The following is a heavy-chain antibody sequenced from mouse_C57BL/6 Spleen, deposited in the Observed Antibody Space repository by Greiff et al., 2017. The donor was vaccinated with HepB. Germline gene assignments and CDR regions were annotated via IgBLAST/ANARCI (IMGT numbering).Heavy chain of an antibody. V-gene: IGHV1-69*01. J-gene: IGHJ4*01. CDR3: ARGRFITTDYYAMDY. D-gene: IGHD1-1*01. Sequence: VQLQQSGAELVMPGASVKLSCKASGYTFTSYWMHWVKQRPGQGLEWIGEIDPSDSYTNYNQKFKGKSTLTVDKSSSTAYMQLSSLTSEDSAVYYCARGRFITTDYYAMDYWGQGTSVTVSS. CDR2: IDPSDSYT. CDR1: GYTFTSYW.